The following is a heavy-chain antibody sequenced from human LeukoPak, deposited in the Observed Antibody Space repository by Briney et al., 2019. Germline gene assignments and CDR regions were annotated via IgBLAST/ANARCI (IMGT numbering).Heavy chain of an antibody. J-gene: IGHJ4*02. CDR2: IYYSGNT. CDR3: AGKRPAAAALDY. Sequence: SETLSLTCTVSGGSISSSSYYWGWIRQPPGKGLEWIGSIYYSGNTYYNPSLKSRVTISVDTSKNQFSLKLTSVTAADTAVYYCAGKRPAAAALDYWGQGTLVTVSS. D-gene: IGHD6-13*01. CDR1: GGSISSSSYY. V-gene: IGHV4-39*07.